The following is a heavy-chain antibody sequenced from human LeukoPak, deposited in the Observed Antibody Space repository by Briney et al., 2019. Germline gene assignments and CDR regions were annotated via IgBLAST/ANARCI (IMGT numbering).Heavy chain of an antibody. D-gene: IGHD5-18*01. CDR3: ARDNSGYSYGYPDY. J-gene: IGHJ4*02. CDR2: IFYSGRT. Sequence: SETLSLTCTVSGGSIGSSTYYWGWIRQPPGKGLEWIGSIFYSGRTYYNPSLKGRVTMSVDTSKNQFSLKLSSVTAADTAVYYCARDNSGYSYGYPDYWGQGTLVTVSS. V-gene: IGHV4-39*07. CDR1: GGSIGSSTYY.